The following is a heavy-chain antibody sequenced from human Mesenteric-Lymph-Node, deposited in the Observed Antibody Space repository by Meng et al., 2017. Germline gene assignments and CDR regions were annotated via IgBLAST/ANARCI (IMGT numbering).Heavy chain of an antibody. CDR3: AHRQRGAHYDLYYFDY. J-gene: IGHJ4*02. Sequence: QITLKESGPTLVKPTQTITLTCTLSGFSLSTSGVGVGWIRQPPGKALEWLALIYWDDDKRYSPSLKSRLTITKDTSKNQVVLTMTNMDPVDTATYYCAHRQRGAHYDLYYFDYWGQGTLVTVSS. CDR1: GFSLSTSGVG. CDR2: IYWDDDK. D-gene: IGHD4/OR15-4a*01. V-gene: IGHV2-5*02.